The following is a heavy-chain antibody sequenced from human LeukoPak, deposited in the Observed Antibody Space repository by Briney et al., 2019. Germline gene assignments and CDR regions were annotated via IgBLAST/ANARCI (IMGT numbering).Heavy chain of an antibody. Sequence: GGSLRLSCAASGFTFSRYTMHWVRQSPGKGLEWVSSIRSSSSYIHYADSVKGRFTISRDNAKNSLYLQMNSLRAEDTALYYCARGYFSYYYDSSGYDAFDIWGQGTMVTVSS. CDR2: IRSSSSYI. CDR1: GFTFSRYT. J-gene: IGHJ3*02. V-gene: IGHV3-21*04. D-gene: IGHD3-22*01. CDR3: ARGYFSYYYDSSGYDAFDI.